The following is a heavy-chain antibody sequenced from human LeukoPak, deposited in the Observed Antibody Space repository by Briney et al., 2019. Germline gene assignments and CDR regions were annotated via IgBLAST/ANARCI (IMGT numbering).Heavy chain of an antibody. Sequence: SETLPLTCTVSGGSISSSSYYWGWIRQPPGKGLEWIGTIYYSGSTYFNPSLKSRVTMSVDTSKNQFSLKLSSVTAADTAVYYCARVDSSGYYAPFDYWGQGTLVTVSS. D-gene: IGHD3-22*01. CDR2: IYYSGST. J-gene: IGHJ4*02. CDR1: GGSISSSSYY. CDR3: ARVDSSGYYAPFDY. V-gene: IGHV4-39*01.